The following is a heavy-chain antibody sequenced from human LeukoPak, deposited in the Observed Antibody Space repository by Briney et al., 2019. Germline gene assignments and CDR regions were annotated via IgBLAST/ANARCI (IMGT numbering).Heavy chain of an antibody. CDR3: ARDGNYVLNYLDY. V-gene: IGHV3-30*04. Sequence: PGRSLRLSCAASGLSFSTYAMHWVRQAPGKGLEWVAVISYDGSNKYYADSVKGRFTISRDSSKNTLYLQMNSLRAEDTAVYYCARDGNYVLNYLDYWGQGTLVTVSS. J-gene: IGHJ4*02. CDR1: GLSFSTYA. CDR2: ISYDGSNK. D-gene: IGHD1-7*01.